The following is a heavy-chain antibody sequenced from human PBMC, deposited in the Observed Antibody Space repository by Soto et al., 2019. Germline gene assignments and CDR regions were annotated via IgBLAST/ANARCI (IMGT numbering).Heavy chain of an antibody. V-gene: IGHV3-30-3*01. Sequence: PGGSLRLSCAASGFTFSSYVMHWVRQAPGKGLEWVAVISYDGSNKYYADSVKGRFTISRDNSKNTLYLQMNSLRAEDTAVYYCATNLDYWGQGTLVTVSS. CDR1: GFTFSSYV. CDR3: ATNLDY. J-gene: IGHJ4*02. CDR2: ISYDGSNK.